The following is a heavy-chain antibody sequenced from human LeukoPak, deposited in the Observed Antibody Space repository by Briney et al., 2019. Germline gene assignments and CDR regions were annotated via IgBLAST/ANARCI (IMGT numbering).Heavy chain of an antibody. J-gene: IGHJ4*02. CDR1: GGSISSGGYY. D-gene: IGHD4-17*01. CDR3: TRGDYGAASIDY. CDR2: IYYSGST. V-gene: IGHV4-39*07. Sequence: SETLSLTCTVSGGSISSGGYYWDWIRQPPGRGLEWIGSIYYSGSTYYNPSLKSRVTMAVNTSKNQFSLRLTSVTAADTAVYFCTRGDYGAASIDYWGQGTLVTVSS.